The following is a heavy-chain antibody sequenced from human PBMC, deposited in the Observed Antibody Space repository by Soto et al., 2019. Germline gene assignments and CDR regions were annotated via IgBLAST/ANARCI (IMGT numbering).Heavy chain of an antibody. CDR1: GGSISSYY. CDR3: ARSPGGYSSGPLDY. J-gene: IGHJ4*02. D-gene: IGHD6-19*01. Sequence: PSETLSLTCTVSGGSISSYYWSWIRQPPGKGLEWIGYIYYSGSTNYNPSLKSRVTISVDTSKNQFSLKLSSVTAADTAVYYCARSPGGYSSGPLDYWGQGTLVTVSS. V-gene: IGHV4-59*01. CDR2: IYYSGST.